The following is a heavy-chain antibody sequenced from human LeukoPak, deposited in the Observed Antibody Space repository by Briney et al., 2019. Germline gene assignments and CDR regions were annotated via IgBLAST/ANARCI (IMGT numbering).Heavy chain of an antibody. J-gene: IGHJ4*02. V-gene: IGHV4-39*01. CDR1: GGSLSNSSHY. CDR2: FYYSGST. Sequence: KPSETLSLTCTVSGGSLSNSSHYWGWIRQPPGKGLEWIGSFYYSGSTYYNPSLKSRVTISIDTSKNQFSLKLTSVTAAYSAVYYCSRHQGYWGQGTLVTVSS. CDR3: SRHQGY.